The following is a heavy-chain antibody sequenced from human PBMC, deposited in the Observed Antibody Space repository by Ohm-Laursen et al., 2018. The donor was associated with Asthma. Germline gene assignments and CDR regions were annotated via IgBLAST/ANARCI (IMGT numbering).Heavy chain of an antibody. CDR2: GGSYYDGGLK. V-gene: IGHV3-30-3*02. Sequence: SLRLSCAASGFTFRSYAMHWVRQAPGKGLEWVAVGGSYYDGGLKYYADSANGRFTVSRDDSKNTLYLQMNTLRAEDTAVYYCAKNGDHFDYWGQGTLVTVSS. CDR3: AKNGDHFDY. CDR1: GFTFRSYA. D-gene: IGHD4-17*01. J-gene: IGHJ4*02.